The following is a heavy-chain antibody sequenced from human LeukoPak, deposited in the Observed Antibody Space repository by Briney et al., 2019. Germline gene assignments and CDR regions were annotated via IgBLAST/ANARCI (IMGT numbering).Heavy chain of an antibody. Sequence: SETLSPTCTVSGGSISSSSYYWGWIRQPPGKGLEWIGSIYYSGSTYYNPSLKSRVTISVDTSKNQFSLKLSSVTAADTAVYYCARKKGYGSGSYYFYFDYWGQGTLVTV. V-gene: IGHV4-39*07. J-gene: IGHJ4*02. CDR3: ARKKGYGSGSYYFYFDY. CDR1: GGSISSSSYY. D-gene: IGHD3-10*01. CDR2: IYYSGST.